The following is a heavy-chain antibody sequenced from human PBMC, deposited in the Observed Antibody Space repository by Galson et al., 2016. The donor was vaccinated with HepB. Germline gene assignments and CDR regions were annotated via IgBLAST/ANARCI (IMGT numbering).Heavy chain of an antibody. CDR3: ARDSGYDYHFGLDI. Sequence: SVKVSCKAPGYNFASYGISWVRQAPGQGLEWVGWINVDNGNTNYAQRFQGRVSMTTDTSATTAYMDLRTLTSDDTAVYYCARDSGYDYHFGLDIWGKGTTVTVS. V-gene: IGHV1-18*04. CDR1: GYNFASYG. D-gene: IGHD5-12*01. CDR2: INVDNGNT. J-gene: IGHJ6*04.